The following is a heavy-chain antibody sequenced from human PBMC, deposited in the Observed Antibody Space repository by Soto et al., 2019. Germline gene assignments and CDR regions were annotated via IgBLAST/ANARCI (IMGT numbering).Heavy chain of an antibody. J-gene: IGHJ3*02. CDR3: ARGPGCGSLRAFDI. CDR2: IIPIFGTA. CDR1: GGTFSSYA. Sequence: QVQLVQSGAEVKKPGSSVKVSCKASGGTFSSYAISWVRQAPGQGLEWMGGIIPIFGTANYAQKFQGRVTITADESTSTAYMGLSSLRAEDTAGYYWARGPGCGSLRAFDIWGQGTMVAVSS. D-gene: IGHD2-21*01. V-gene: IGHV1-69*12.